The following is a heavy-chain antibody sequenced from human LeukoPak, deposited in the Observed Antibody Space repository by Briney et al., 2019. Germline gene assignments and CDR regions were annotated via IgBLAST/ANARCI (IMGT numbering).Heavy chain of an antibody. V-gene: IGHV4-59*01. Sequence: SETLSLTCTVSGGSISSYYWSWIRQPPGKGLEWIGNIYYSGSTNYNPSLKSRVTISVDTSKNQFSLKLSSVTAAHTAVYHCTRGSIAYYYMDVWGKGTTVTISS. J-gene: IGHJ6*03. D-gene: IGHD3-22*01. CDR3: TRGSIAYYYMDV. CDR2: IYYSGST. CDR1: GGSISSYY.